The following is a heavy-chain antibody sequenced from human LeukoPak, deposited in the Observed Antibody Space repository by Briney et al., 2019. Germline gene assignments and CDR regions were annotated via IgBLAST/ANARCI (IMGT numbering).Heavy chain of an antibody. CDR2: ISGSGGST. CDR3: AKDPLATVTIFDY. CDR1: GFTFSSYA. V-gene: IGHV3-23*01. D-gene: IGHD4-17*01. Sequence: GGSLGLSCAASGFTFSSYAMSWVRQAPGKGLEWVSAISGSGGSTYYADSVKGRFTISRDNSKNTLYLQMNSLRAEDTAVYYCAKDPLATVTIFDYWGQGTLVTVSS. J-gene: IGHJ4*02.